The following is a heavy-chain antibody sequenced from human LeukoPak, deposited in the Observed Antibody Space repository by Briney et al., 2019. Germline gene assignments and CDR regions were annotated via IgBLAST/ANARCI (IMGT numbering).Heavy chain of an antibody. V-gene: IGHV4-34*01. Sequence: SETLSLTCDVSGGSFNDYYWSWIRQAPGKGLEWIGEIRHSGSTNYNPSLKSRVTISVDTSKNQFSLKLNSVTATDTAVYYCARHYGPWGQGTLVTVSS. CDR1: GGSFNDYY. J-gene: IGHJ4*02. D-gene: IGHD3-16*01. CDR2: IRHSGST. CDR3: ARHYGP.